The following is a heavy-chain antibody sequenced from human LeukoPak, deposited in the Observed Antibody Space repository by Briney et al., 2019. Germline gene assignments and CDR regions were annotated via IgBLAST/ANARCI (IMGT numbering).Heavy chain of an antibody. CDR3: AKAAHYDFWSGYDY. V-gene: IGHV3-23*01. Sequence: PGGSLRLSCAASGFTFSSYAMSWVRQAPGKGLEWVSAISGSGGSTYYADSVKGRFTISRDNSRNTLYLQMNSLRAEDTAVYYCAKAAHYDFWSGYDYWGQGTVVTVSS. D-gene: IGHD3-3*01. CDR1: GFTFSSYA. CDR2: ISGSGGST. J-gene: IGHJ4*02.